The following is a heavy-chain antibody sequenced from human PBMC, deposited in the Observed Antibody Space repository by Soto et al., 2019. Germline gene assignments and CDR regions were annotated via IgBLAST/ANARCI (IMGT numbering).Heavy chain of an antibody. V-gene: IGHV3-66*01. CDR1: GFTVSSNY. D-gene: IGHD4-17*01. J-gene: IGHJ6*02. CDR2: IYSGGST. CDR3: ARESTTVVTSAYYYYGMDV. Sequence: PGGSLRLSCAASGFTVSSNYMSWVRQAPGKGLEWVSVIYSGGSTYYADSVKGRFTISRDNSKNTLYLQMNSLRAEDTAVYYCARESTTVVTSAYYYYGMDVSGQGTTVTVSS.